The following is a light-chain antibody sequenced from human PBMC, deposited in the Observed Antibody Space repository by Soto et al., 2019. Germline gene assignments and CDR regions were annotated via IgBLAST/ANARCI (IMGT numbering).Light chain of an antibody. CDR1: QSINVW. CDR2: KAS. J-gene: IGKJ1*01. Sequence: DIQMTQSPSTLSASAGDRVTITCRASQSINVWLAWYQQKTGKAPKLLIYKASSLESGVLSRFSGSGSGTEFSLSISSLQPDDFATYYCQQYHTWWTFGQGTKVEIK. CDR3: QQYHTWWT. V-gene: IGKV1-5*03.